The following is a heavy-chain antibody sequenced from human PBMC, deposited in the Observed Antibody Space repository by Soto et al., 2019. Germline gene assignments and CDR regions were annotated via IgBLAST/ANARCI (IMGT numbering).Heavy chain of an antibody. J-gene: IGHJ4*02. CDR2: IYYSGTT. V-gene: IGHV4-39*01. Sequence: QLQLQESGPGLVKPSETLSLTCIVSGGSISSSNYYWGWIRQPPGKGLEWIGSIYYSGTTYYNPSLKSRVTIYADTSKNQFSLKLCSVTAADTAVYYCARRSGAWPYYCDSWVQGTLVTVSS. D-gene: IGHD4-17*01. CDR3: ARRSGAWPYYCDS. CDR1: GGSISSSNYY.